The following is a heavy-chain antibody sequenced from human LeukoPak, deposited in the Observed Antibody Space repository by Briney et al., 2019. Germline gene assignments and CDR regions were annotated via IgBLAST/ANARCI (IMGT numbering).Heavy chain of an antibody. Sequence: GGSLRLSCAASGFTFSDYYMSWIRQAPGKGLEWVSYISSSGSTIYYADSVKGRFTISRDNAKNSLYLQMNSLRAEDAAVYYCAGLVVPAAPTDYWGQGTLVTVSS. J-gene: IGHJ4*02. D-gene: IGHD2-2*01. CDR2: ISSSGSTI. CDR1: GFTFSDYY. CDR3: AGLVVPAAPTDY. V-gene: IGHV3-11*04.